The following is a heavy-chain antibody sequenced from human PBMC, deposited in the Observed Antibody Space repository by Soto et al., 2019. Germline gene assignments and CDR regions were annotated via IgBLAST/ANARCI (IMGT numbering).Heavy chain of an antibody. Sequence: GSLRLSCAASGFTFSSYEMNWARQAPGKGLEWVSYISSSGSTIYYADSVKGRFTISRDNAKNSLYLQMNSLRAEDTAVYYCARDHKGGYYYYGMDVWGQGTTVTSP. CDR1: GFTFSSYE. CDR2: ISSSGSTI. CDR3: ARDHKGGYYYYGMDV. V-gene: IGHV3-48*03. J-gene: IGHJ6*02.